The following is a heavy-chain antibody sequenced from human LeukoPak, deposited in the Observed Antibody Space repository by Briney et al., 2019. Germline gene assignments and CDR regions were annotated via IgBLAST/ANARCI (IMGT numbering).Heavy chain of an antibody. D-gene: IGHD1-14*01. Sequence: GESLKISCKGSGYSFTSYWIGWVRQMPGKGLEWMGIIYPGDSDTRYSPSFQGQVTISADKSISPAYLQWSSLKASDTAMYYCASRARKGGDPVAFIIWGKGTMVTAFS. J-gene: IGHJ3*02. CDR1: GYSFTSYW. CDR2: IYPGDSDT. CDR3: ASRARKGGDPVAFII. V-gene: IGHV5-51*01.